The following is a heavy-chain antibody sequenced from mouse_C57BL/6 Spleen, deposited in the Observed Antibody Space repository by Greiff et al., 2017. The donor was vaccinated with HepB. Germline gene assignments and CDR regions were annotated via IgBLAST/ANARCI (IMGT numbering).Heavy chain of an antibody. CDR3: AKGDRTTVVAKDYFDY. Sequence: QVQLQQPGTELVKPGASVKLSCKASGYTFTSYWMHWVKQRPGQGLEWIGNINPSNGGTNYNEKFKSKATLTVDKSSSTAYMQLSSLTSEDSAVYYCAKGDRTTVVAKDYFDYWGQGTTLTVSS. CDR2: INPSNGGT. J-gene: IGHJ2*01. CDR1: GYTFTSYW. D-gene: IGHD1-1*01. V-gene: IGHV1-53*01.